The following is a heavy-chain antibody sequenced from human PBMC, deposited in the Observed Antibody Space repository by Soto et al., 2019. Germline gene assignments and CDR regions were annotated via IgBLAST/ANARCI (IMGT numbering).Heavy chain of an antibody. D-gene: IGHD1-26*01. J-gene: IGHJ6*02. CDR1: GDSVSSNSAA. CDR2: TYYRSKWYN. Sequence: SQTLSLTCAISGDSVSSNSAACNWIRQSPSRGLEWLGRTYYRSKWYNDYAVSVKSRITINPDTSKNQFSLQLNSVTPEDTAVYYCARDEESGSNYYYYGMDVWGQGTTVTVSS. CDR3: ARDEESGSNYYYYGMDV. V-gene: IGHV6-1*01.